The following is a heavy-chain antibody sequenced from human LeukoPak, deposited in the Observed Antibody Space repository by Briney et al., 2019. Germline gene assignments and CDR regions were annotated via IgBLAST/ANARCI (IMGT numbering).Heavy chain of an antibody. Sequence: PGRSLRLSCAASGFTFDDYAMHWVRQAPGKGLEWVSGISWNSGSIGYADSVKGRFTISRDNAKNSLYLQMNSLRAEDTALYYCAKDKDSYYYYGMDVWGQGTTVTVSS. CDR2: ISWNSGSI. CDR3: AKDKDSYYYYGMDV. J-gene: IGHJ6*02. V-gene: IGHV3-9*01. CDR1: GFTFDDYA.